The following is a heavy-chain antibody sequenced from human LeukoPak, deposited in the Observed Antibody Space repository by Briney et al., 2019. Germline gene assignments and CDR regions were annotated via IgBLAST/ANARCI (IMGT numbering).Heavy chain of an antibody. D-gene: IGHD2-21*01. CDR1: GFTFNNSA. CDR2: ISGSGGST. J-gene: IGHJ4*02. CDR3: AKGSGATRPYYFDY. V-gene: IGHV3-23*01. Sequence: GGSLRLSCAASGFTFNNSAMSWVRQAPGRGLEWVSAISGSGGSTYSADSVKGGFSISRDNSKNTLFLQMSSLRAEDTAVYYCAKGSGATRPYYFDYWGQGTLVTVSS.